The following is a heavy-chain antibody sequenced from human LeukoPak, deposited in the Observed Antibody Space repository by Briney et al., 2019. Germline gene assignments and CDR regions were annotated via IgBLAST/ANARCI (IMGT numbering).Heavy chain of an antibody. J-gene: IGHJ4*02. CDR1: GVTFSSYW. V-gene: IGHV3-7*05. Sequence: GGSLRLSCAASGVTFSSYWMSWVRQAPGKGLEWVANIKQDGSEKYYVDSVKGRFTISRDNAKNSLYLQMNSLRAEDTAVYYCAREVGDYYDSSGSFGYWGRGTLVTVSS. CDR3: AREVGDYYDSSGSFGY. D-gene: IGHD3-22*01. CDR2: IKQDGSEK.